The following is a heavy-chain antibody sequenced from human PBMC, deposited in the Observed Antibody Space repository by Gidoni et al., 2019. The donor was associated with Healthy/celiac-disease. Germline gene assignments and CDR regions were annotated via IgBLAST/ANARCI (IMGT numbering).Heavy chain of an antibody. D-gene: IGHD6-13*01. V-gene: IGHV1-2*02. CDR3: ARIPSPARYKGIAAAGTVDY. CDR1: AYTFTGYY. CDR2: INPNSGGT. Sequence: QVQLVQSGAEVKKPGASVKVSCKASAYTFTGYYMHWVRQAPGQGLAWMGWINPNSGGTNYAQKFQGRVTMTRDTSISTAYMELSRLRSDDTAVYYCARIPSPARYKGIAAAGTVDYWGQGTLVTVSS. J-gene: IGHJ4*02.